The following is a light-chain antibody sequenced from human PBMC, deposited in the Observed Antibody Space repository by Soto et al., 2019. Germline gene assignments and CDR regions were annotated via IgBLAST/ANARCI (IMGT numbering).Light chain of an antibody. J-gene: IGKJ1*01. CDR1: QGISNY. CDR3: QKYNSAPRT. CDR2: AAS. Sequence: DLQMTQSPSSLSASVGDRVTITCRASQGISNYLAWYQQKPGKVPKLLIYAASTLQSGVPSRFSGSASGTDFTLTISSLQPEDVATYYCQKYNSAPRTFGQGTKVEIK. V-gene: IGKV1-27*01.